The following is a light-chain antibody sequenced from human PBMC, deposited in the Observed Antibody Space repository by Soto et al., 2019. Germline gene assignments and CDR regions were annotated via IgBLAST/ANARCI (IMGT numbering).Light chain of an antibody. CDR1: SRDVVGYNY. CDR2: EVS. Sequence: QSVLTQPPPASGAPGQAVTISCTGTSRDVVGYNYVSWYQQHPGKAPNLMIYEVSRRPSGVPDRFSGSKSGNTASLTVSGLQAEDEADYYCSSYAGSNNFRYVFGTGTKVTVL. CDR3: SSYAGSNNFRYV. V-gene: IGLV2-8*01. J-gene: IGLJ1*01.